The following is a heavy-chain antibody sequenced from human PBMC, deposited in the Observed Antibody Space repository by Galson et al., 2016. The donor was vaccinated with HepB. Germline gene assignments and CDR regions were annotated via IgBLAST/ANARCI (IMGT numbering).Heavy chain of an antibody. J-gene: IGHJ5*02. CDR3: AKVRCSTFRCQNWFDP. D-gene: IGHD2/OR15-2a*01. Sequence: CAISGDSVSSNSAAWTWIRQSPLRGLEWLGRTYYRSKWYNDYAVSVKRRITIHPDTSKNQFSLQPNSVTPDDTAVYYCAKVRCSTFRCQNWFDPWGQGTLVTVSS. V-gene: IGHV6-1*01. CDR1: GDSVSSNSAA. CDR2: TYYRSKWYN.